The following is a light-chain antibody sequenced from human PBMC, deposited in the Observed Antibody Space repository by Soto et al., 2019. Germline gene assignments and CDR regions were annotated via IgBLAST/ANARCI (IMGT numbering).Light chain of an antibody. V-gene: IGKV3-15*01. J-gene: IGKJ1*01. CDR1: QRVASN. CDR3: QQYNDRPPGT. Sequence: EIVMTQSPAILSVSPGESATLSCRASQRVASNLAWYQQNHGQAPSLLIYGPYTMATDFPARFSGGGSGTDCPLTISSLQAEDFGVYYCQQYNDRPPGTFGQGTKVEV. CDR2: GPY.